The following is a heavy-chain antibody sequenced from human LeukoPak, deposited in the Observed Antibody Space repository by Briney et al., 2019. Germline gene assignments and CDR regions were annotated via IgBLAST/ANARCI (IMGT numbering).Heavy chain of an antibody. Sequence: PGRSLRLSCAASGFNFSSYGMHWVRQAPGKGLEWVAVIWYDGSNKFYADSVKGRFTISRDNSKNTLYLQMNSLRAEDTAVYYCARETTTLDYWGQGTLVTVSS. CDR1: GFNFSSYG. D-gene: IGHD1-26*01. CDR2: IWYDGSNK. CDR3: ARETTTLDY. J-gene: IGHJ4*02. V-gene: IGHV3-33*01.